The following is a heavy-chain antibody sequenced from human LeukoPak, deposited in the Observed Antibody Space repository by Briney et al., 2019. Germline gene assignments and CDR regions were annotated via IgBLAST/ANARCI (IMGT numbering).Heavy chain of an antibody. CDR2: ISYDGSNK. D-gene: IGHD3-3*01. CDR1: GFTFSSYA. CDR3: ARDSDYDFWSGYYRYYFDY. Sequence: GGSLRLSCAASGFTFSSYAMHWVRQAPGKGLEWVAVISYDGSNKYYADSVKGRFTISRDNSKNTLYLQVNSLRAEDTAVYYCARDSDYDFWSGYYRYYFDYWGQGTLVTVSS. J-gene: IGHJ4*02. V-gene: IGHV3-30-3*01.